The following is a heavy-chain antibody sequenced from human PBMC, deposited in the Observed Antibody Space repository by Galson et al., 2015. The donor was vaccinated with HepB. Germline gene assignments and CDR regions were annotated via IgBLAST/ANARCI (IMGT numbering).Heavy chain of an antibody. J-gene: IGHJ6*02. CDR1: GFTFSSYS. D-gene: IGHD4-17*01. V-gene: IGHV3-48*04. CDR3: ARDTHPIYGDLYYYYYGMDV. CDR2: ISSSSSTI. Sequence: SLRLSCAASGFTFSSYSMNWVRQAPGKGLEWVSYISSSSSTIYYADSVKGRFTISRDNAKNSLYLQMNSLRAEDTAVYYCARDTHPIYGDLYYYYYGMDVWGQGTTVTVSS.